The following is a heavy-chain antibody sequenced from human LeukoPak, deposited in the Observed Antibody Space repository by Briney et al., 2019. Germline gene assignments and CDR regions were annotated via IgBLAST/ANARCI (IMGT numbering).Heavy chain of an antibody. CDR1: GYSISSGYY. D-gene: IGHD6-13*01. CDR3: ALSPLGAAGTWSGLFDY. Sequence: PSETLSLTCAVSGYSISSGYYWGWIRQPPGKGLGWIGSISPSGSTFYNPSLKSRVTISVDTSKNQFSLKLRSVTAADTAVYYCALSPLGAAGTWSGLFDYWGQGTLVTVSS. CDR2: ISPSGST. V-gene: IGHV4-38-2*01. J-gene: IGHJ4*02.